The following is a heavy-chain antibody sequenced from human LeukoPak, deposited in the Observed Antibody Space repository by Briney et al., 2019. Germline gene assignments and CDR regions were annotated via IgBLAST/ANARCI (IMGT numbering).Heavy chain of an antibody. V-gene: IGHV3-23*01. CDR1: GFTFSSYA. Sequence: PGGSLRLSCAASGFTFSSYAMSWVRQAPGKGLEWVSAISGSGGSTYYADSVKGRFTVSRDNSKNTLYLQMNSLRAEDTAVYYYAKSWATQVYAFDIWGQGTMVTVTS. CDR3: AKSWATQVYAFDI. J-gene: IGHJ3*02. D-gene: IGHD5/OR15-5a*01. CDR2: ISGSGGST.